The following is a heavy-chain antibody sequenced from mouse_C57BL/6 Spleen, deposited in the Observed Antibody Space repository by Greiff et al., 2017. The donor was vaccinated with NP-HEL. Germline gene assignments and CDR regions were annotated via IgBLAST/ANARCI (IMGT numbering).Heavy chain of an antibody. CDR2: IYPGSGNT. Sequence: QVQLKESGAELVRPGASVKLSCKASGYTFTDYYINWVKQRPGQGLEWIARIYPGSGNTYYNEKFKGKATLTAEKSSSTAYMQLSSLTSEDSAVYFCARDDYGNYNAMDYWGQGTSVTVYS. CDR3: ARDDYGNYNAMDY. CDR1: GYTFTDYY. D-gene: IGHD2-1*01. V-gene: IGHV1-76*01. J-gene: IGHJ4*01.